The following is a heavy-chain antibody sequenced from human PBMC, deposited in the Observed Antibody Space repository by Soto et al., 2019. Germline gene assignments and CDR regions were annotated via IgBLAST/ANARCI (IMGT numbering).Heavy chain of an antibody. CDR2: IYYSGST. V-gene: IGHV4-31*03. D-gene: IGHD3-10*01. Sequence: QVQLPESGPGLVKPSQTLSLPCTVFGGSISSGGYYWSWIRQHPGKGLAWIGYIYYSGSTYYNPSLKSRVTISVDTSKTQFSLKLSSVTAADTAVYYCARGELRFWFDPWGQGTLVTVSS. CDR3: ARGELRFWFDP. CDR1: GGSISSGGYY. J-gene: IGHJ5*02.